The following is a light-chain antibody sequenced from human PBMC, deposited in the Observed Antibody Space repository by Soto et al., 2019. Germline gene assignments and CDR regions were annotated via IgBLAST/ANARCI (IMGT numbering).Light chain of an antibody. CDR1: SSDVGGYNY. J-gene: IGLJ1*01. Sequence: QSVLTQPASMSGSPGQSITISCTGTSSDVGGYNYVSWYQQHPGKAPKVMIYEVSRRPSGVSYRFSGSKSGNTASLTISGLQAEDEADYYCSSYTSSDIYVFGTATKLTVL. CDR2: EVS. V-gene: IGLV2-14*01. CDR3: SSYTSSDIYV.